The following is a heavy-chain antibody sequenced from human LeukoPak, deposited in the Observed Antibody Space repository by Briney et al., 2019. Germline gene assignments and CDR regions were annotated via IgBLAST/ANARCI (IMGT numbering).Heavy chain of an antibody. CDR2: ISGSGGST. CDR1: GFTFSSYA. J-gene: IGHJ4*02. Sequence: GGSLRLSCAASGFTFSSYAMSWVRQAPGKGLEWVSAISGSGGSTYYADSVKGRFTISRDNSKNTLYLQMNSLRAEDTALYYCARGSGSGSYLFDYWGQGTLVTVSS. V-gene: IGHV3-23*01. CDR3: ARGSGSGSYLFDY. D-gene: IGHD3-10*01.